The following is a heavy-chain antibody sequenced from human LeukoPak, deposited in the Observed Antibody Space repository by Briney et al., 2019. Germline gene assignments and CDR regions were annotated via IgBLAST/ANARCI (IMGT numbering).Heavy chain of an antibody. V-gene: IGHV3-7*01. Sequence: GGSLRLSCAASGFTFRSYWMSWVRQAPGKGLEWVANIKQDGSEKYYVDSVKGRFTISRHNAKNSLSLQMNSLRADDTAVYYCARVGSSWPKVYYFDYWGQGTLVTVSS. CDR3: ARVGSSWPKVYYFDY. J-gene: IGHJ4*02. CDR1: GFTFRSYW. CDR2: IKQDGSEK. D-gene: IGHD6-13*01.